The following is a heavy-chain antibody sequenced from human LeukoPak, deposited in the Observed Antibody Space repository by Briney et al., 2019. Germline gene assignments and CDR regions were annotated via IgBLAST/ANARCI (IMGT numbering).Heavy chain of an antibody. V-gene: IGHV4-30-4*08. CDR1: GGSISSGDYY. CDR2: IYYSGSN. CDR3: ARWTGLSDAFDI. J-gene: IGHJ3*02. D-gene: IGHD3/OR15-3a*01. Sequence: SQTLSLTCTVSGGSISSGDYYWSWIRQPPGKGLEWIGYIYYSGSNYYNPSLKCRVTISVDTSKNQFSLKLSSASVADTAVYYCARWTGLSDAFDIWGQGTMVTVYS.